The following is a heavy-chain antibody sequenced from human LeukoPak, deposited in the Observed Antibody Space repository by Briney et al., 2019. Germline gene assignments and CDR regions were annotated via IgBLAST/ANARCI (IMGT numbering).Heavy chain of an antibody. J-gene: IGHJ6*02. CDR1: GVTFDDYA. Sequence: GGSLRLSCAASGVTFDDYAMHWVRQAPGKGLEWVSGISWNSGSIGYADSVKGRFTISRDNAKTSLYPQMNSLRAEDTALYYCATVTVVSGGPGPYYYYYGMDVWGQGTTVTVSS. D-gene: IGHD4-23*01. CDR2: ISWNSGSI. CDR3: ATVTVVSGGPGPYYYYYGMDV. V-gene: IGHV3-9*01.